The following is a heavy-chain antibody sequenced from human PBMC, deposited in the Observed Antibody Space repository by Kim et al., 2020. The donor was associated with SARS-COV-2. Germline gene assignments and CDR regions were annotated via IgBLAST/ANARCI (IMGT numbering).Heavy chain of an antibody. D-gene: IGHD2-2*02. CDR2: INPSGGST. J-gene: IGHJ5*02. CDR1: GYTFTSYY. CDR3: AREGCSSTSCYTAINWFDP. V-gene: IGHV1-46*01. Sequence: ASVKVSCKASGYTFTSYYMHWVRQAPGQGLEWMGIINPSGGSTSYAQKFQGRVTMTRDTSTSTVYMELSSLRSEDTAVYYCAREGCSSTSCYTAINWFDPWGQGTLVTVSS.